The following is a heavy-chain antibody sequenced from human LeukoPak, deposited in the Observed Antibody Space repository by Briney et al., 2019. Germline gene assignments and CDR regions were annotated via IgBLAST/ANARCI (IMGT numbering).Heavy chain of an antibody. CDR3: ARGGFWSGYYYFDY. V-gene: IGHV4-4*07. CDR1: GGSISSYY. CDR2: IYTSGST. D-gene: IGHD3-3*01. Sequence: PSETLSLTCTVSGGSISSYYWSWIRQPPGKGLEWIGRIYTSGSTNYNPSLQSRVTMSVDTSKNQFSLKLSSVTAADTAVYYCARGGFWSGYYYFDYWGQGTLVIVSS. J-gene: IGHJ4*02.